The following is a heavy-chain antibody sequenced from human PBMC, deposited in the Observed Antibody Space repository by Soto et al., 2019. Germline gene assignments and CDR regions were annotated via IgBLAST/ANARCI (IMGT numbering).Heavy chain of an antibody. CDR2: TYYRSMWYN. CDR3: AGTTSHQWYYMDV. J-gene: IGHJ6*03. V-gene: IGHV6-1*01. D-gene: IGHD1-7*01. Sequence: SQTLSLTCAISGDSVSSNSAAWNWIRLSPSRGLEWLARTYYRSMWYNDYAVSVRSRITVNPDTSKNQFSLQLTSVTPEDTAVYYCAGTTSHQWYYMDVWGKGTTVTVS. CDR1: GDSVSSNSAA.